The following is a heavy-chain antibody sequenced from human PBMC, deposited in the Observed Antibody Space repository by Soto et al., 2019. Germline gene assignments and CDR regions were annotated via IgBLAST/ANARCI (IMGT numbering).Heavy chain of an antibody. CDR1: GFTFSSYA. CDR3: ARGRDGYNYAFDI. V-gene: IGHV3-30-3*01. J-gene: IGHJ3*02. D-gene: IGHD5-12*01. Sequence: QVQLVESGGGVVQPGRSLRLSCAASGFTFSSYAMHWVRRAPGKGLEWVAVISYDGSNKYYADSVKGRFTISRDNSKNTLYLQMNSLRAEDTAVYYCARGRDGYNYAFDIWGQGTMVTVSS. CDR2: ISYDGSNK.